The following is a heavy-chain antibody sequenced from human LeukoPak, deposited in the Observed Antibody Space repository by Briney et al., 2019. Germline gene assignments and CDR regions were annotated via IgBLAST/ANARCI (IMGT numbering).Heavy chain of an antibody. CDR2: IWSDVSNK. CDR3: ARDRGSYGYGASDY. CDR1: GFTFSRYG. V-gene: IGHV3-33*01. D-gene: IGHD5-18*01. Sequence: PGRSLRLSCAASGFTFSRYGMHWVRQAPGKGLEWVAVIWSDVSNKYYVDSVKGRFTISRDSSKNTLYLQMNSLRAEDTALYYCARDRGSYGYGASDYWGQGTLVTVSS. J-gene: IGHJ4*02.